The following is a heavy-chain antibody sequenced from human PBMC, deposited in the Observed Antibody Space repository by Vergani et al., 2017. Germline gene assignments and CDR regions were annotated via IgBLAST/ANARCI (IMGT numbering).Heavy chain of an antibody. CDR2: INPNSGGT. J-gene: IGHJ4*02. D-gene: IGHD1-26*01. CDR1: GYTFTGYY. CDR3: ARSRVSGIGTLCY. V-gene: IGHV1-2*02. Sequence: QVQLVQSGAEVKKPGASVKVSCKASGYTFTGYYMHWVRQAPGQGLEWMGWINPNSGGTNYAQKFQGRVTMTRDTSISTAYMELIRLRSYDTAVYYCARSRVSGIGTLCYWGQGTLVTVSS.